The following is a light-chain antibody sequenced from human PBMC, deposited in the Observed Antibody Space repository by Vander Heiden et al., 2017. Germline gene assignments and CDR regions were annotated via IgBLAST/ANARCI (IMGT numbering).Light chain of an antibody. Sequence: DIQMTHSPSSLSASVGDRVTITCQASQDISNYLNWCQQKPGKAPKLLIYDAANWETRVTSECSGSRSGTDFTFTISSRQPEDIAAYYCRQYYNLPPHTFGGGTKVEIK. CDR1: QDISNY. CDR2: DAA. J-gene: IGKJ4*01. CDR3: RQYYNLPPHT. V-gene: IGKV1-33*01.